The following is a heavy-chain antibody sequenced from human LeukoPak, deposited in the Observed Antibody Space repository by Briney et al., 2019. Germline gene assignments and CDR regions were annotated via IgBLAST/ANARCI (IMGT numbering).Heavy chain of an antibody. CDR3: ARHRIRTSPPFDY. CDR1: AGSMSSSSYY. CDR2: IYCSGST. Sequence: SQTLSLTCTVAAGSMSSSSYYWGWIRQPPGKGLEWIGRIYCSGSTYYNPSLKSRVTISVDTSKDQFSLKLSSVTAADTAVYYCARHRIRTSPPFDYWGQGTLVTVSS. D-gene: IGHD2-2*01. V-gene: IGHV4-39*01. J-gene: IGHJ4*02.